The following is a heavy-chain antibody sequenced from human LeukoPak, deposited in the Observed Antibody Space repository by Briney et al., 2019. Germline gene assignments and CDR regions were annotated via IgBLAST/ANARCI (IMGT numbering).Heavy chain of an antibody. V-gene: IGHV1-2*02. D-gene: IGHD2-8*01. CDR1: GYTFTGYY. CDR2: INPNSGGT. CDR3: ARDTSRILYSLVY. Sequence: ALVKVSCKASGYTFTGYYMHWVRQAPGQGLEWMGWINPNSGGTNYAQKFQGRVTMTRDTSISTAYMELSRLRSDDTAVYYCARDTSRILYSLVYWGQGTLVTVSS. J-gene: IGHJ4*02.